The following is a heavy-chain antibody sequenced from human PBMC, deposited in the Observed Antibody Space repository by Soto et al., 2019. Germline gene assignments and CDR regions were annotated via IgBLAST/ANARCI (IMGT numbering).Heavy chain of an antibody. V-gene: IGHV3-74*01. Sequence: PGGSLRLSCAASGFTFSSDWMHWFRQAPGKGLVWVSRIDSGGRTTTYADSVKGRFTISRDNAKNTLYLQMNGLRAEDTALYYCARWFTYGNFDYFDYWAQGTQVTVSS. CDR1: GFTFSSDW. CDR3: ARWFTYGNFDYFDY. J-gene: IGHJ4*02. CDR2: IDSGGRTT. D-gene: IGHD3-10*01.